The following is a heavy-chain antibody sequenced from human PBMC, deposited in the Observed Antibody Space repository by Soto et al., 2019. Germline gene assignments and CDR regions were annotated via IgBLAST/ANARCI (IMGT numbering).Heavy chain of an antibody. CDR1: GFTVSSNY. D-gene: IGHD5-12*01. CDR3: ASGGMATIFSFDY. Sequence: GGSLRLSCAASGFTVSSNYMSWVRQAPGKGLEWVSVIYSGGSTYYADSVKGRFTISRDNSKNTLYLQMNSLRAEDTAVYYCASGGMATIFSFDYWGQGTLVTVSS. CDR2: IYSGGST. V-gene: IGHV3-53*01. J-gene: IGHJ4*02.